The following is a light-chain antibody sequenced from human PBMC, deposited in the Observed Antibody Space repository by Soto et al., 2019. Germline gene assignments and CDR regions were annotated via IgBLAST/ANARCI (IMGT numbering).Light chain of an antibody. CDR3: QQYNSYSWT. CDR1: QSISSW. V-gene: IGKV1-5*01. Sequence: DIQMTQSPSTLSASVGDRVTITCRASQSISSWLAWYQQKPGKAPRLLIYAASSLKSGVPSRFSGSGSGTEFTLTISSLQPDDFATYYCQQYNSYSWTFGHGTKVEIK. J-gene: IGKJ1*01. CDR2: AAS.